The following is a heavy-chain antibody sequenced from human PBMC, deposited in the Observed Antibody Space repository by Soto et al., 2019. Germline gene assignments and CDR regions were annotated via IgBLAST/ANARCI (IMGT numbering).Heavy chain of an antibody. D-gene: IGHD3-3*01. J-gene: IGHJ6*02. CDR1: GYTFTSYG. CDR3: ARDLREYDFWSGSPPTKYGMDV. Sequence: GASVKVSCKASGYTFTSYGISWVRQAPGQGLEWMGWISAYNGNTNYAQKLQGRVTMTTDTSTSTAYMELRSLRSDDTAVYYCARDLREYDFWSGSPPTKYGMDVWGQGTTVTV. CDR2: ISAYNGNT. V-gene: IGHV1-18*04.